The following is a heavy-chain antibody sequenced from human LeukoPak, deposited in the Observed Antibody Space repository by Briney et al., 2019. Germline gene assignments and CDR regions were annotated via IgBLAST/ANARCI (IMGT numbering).Heavy chain of an antibody. J-gene: IGHJ6*03. CDR3: VRGNVKHYHSVADEYYYYMDV. V-gene: IGHV4-34*01. CDR1: GDSFSGFY. CDR2: ISYSGTP. D-gene: IGHD2/OR15-2a*01. Sequence: SETLSLTCGVYGDSFSGFYWTWVRQAPGKGLEWIGEISYSGTPRYNPSLNSRITITLDTSKKQISVNLSPVTAADTAVHYCVRGNVKHYHSVADEYYYYMDVWGKGTAVIVTS.